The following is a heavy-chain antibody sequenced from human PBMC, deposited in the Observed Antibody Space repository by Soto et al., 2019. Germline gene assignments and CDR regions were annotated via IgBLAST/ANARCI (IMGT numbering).Heavy chain of an antibody. CDR3: ARGYCSGGSCYGDSNWFDP. CDR1: GGTFSSYA. Sequence: ASVKVSCKASGGTFSSYAISWVRQAPGQGLEWMGGIIPIFGTANYAQKFQGRVTITADESTSTAYMELSSLRSEDTAVYYCARGYCSGGSCYGDSNWFDPWGQGTLVTVSS. CDR2: IIPIFGTA. J-gene: IGHJ5*02. D-gene: IGHD2-15*01. V-gene: IGHV1-69*13.